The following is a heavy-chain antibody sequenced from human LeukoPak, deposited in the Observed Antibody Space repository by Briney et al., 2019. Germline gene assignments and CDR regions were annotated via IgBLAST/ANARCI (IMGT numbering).Heavy chain of an antibody. Sequence: GSLRLSCAASGFTFSSYWMSWVRQAPGKGLEWVANIKQDGSEKYYVDSVKGRFTISRDNAKNSLYLQMNSLRAEDTAVYYCAREGAGSSWYWYFDYWGQGTLVTVSS. CDR2: IKQDGSEK. D-gene: IGHD6-13*01. CDR1: GFTFSSYW. CDR3: AREGAGSSWYWYFDY. J-gene: IGHJ4*02. V-gene: IGHV3-7*01.